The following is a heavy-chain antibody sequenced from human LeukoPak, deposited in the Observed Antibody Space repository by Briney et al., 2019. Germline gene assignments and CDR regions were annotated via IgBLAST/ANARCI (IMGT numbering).Heavy chain of an antibody. CDR2: MSDDGSEK. CDR1: GFTLSRFA. J-gene: IGHJ4*02. Sequence: GGSLRLSCTAPGFTLSRFAMHWVRQAPGKGLEWLGHMSDDGSEKHYVDSVRGRFTISRDPSKNTLYLEMTSLRTEDTAVYYCAREADSGYYRTVDYWGQGAMVTVS. CDR3: AREADSGYYRTVDY. D-gene: IGHD2-15*01. V-gene: IGHV3-30-3*01.